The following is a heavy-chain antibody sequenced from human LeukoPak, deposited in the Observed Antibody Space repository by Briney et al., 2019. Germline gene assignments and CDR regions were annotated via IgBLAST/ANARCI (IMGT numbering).Heavy chain of an antibody. CDR3: ARHRGILQPFDY. CDR2: IYYSGST. V-gene: IGHV4-59*08. D-gene: IGHD1-1*01. CDR1: GGSISSYY. Sequence: SETLSLTCTVSGGSISSYYWSWIRQPPGKGLEWIGYIYYSGSTNYNPSLKSRVTISVDTSTNQFSLKLSSVIAADTAMYYCARHRGILQPFDYWGQGTLVTVSS. J-gene: IGHJ4*02.